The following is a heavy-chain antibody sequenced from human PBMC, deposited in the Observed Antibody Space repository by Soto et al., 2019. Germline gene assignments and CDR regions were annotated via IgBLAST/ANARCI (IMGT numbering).Heavy chain of an antibody. CDR1: CGSISSSSYY. D-gene: IGHD3-3*01. Sequence: SETLSLTCTVSCGSISSSSYYWGWIRQPPGKGLEWIGSIYYSGSTYYNPSLKSRVTISVDTSKNQFSLKLSSVTAADTAVYYCARHLWSDTSQWFAPWGQGTLVT. CDR3: ARHLWSDTSQWFAP. CDR2: IYYSGST. V-gene: IGHV4-39*01. J-gene: IGHJ5*02.